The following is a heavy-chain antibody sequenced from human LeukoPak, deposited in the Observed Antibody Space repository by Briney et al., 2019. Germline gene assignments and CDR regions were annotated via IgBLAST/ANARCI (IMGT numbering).Heavy chain of an antibody. CDR1: GFTFSTYA. V-gene: IGHV3-23*01. CDR3: AKNTQYSGYYDC. Sequence: GGSLRLSCAASGFTFSTYAMSWVRQAPGKGLEWVSVVSGTGGRTYYADSVKGRFTISRDNSKNTLYLQMNSLRAEDTAVYYCAKNTQYSGYYDCWGQGTLVAVSS. CDR2: VSGTGGRT. D-gene: IGHD6-6*01. J-gene: IGHJ4*02.